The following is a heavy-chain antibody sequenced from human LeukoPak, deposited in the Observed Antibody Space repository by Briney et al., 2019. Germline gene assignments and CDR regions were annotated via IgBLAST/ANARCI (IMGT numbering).Heavy chain of an antibody. CDR2: ISYDGSNK. CDR3: AKDYSGYDEGDAFDI. Sequence: HPGRSLRLSCAASGFTFSSYGMHWVRQAPGKGLEWVAVISYDGSNKYYADSVKGRFTISRDNSKNTLYLQMNSLRAEDTAVYYCAKDYSGYDEGDAFDIWGQGTMVTVSS. V-gene: IGHV3-30*18. D-gene: IGHD5-12*01. CDR1: GFTFSSYG. J-gene: IGHJ3*02.